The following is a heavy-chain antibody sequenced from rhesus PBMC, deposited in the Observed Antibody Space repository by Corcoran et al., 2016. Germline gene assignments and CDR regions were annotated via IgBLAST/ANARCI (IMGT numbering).Heavy chain of an antibody. V-gene: IGHV2-95*01. CDR2: IYWNDIK. CDR1: GFSLSTTGTG. CDR3: ARVRGGSSSYFP. Sequence: QVTLKESGPALLQPTQTLTLTCTFSGFSLSTTGTGVGWIRSPPGKALEWLASIYWNDIKYYSTSLKSRLTISKDTSKNQVVLTMTNMDPVDTATYYCARVRGGSSSYFPWGQGVLVTVSS. D-gene: IGHD6-43*01. J-gene: IGHJ4*01.